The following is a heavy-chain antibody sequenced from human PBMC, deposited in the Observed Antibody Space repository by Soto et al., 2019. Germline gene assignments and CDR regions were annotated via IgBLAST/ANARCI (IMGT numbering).Heavy chain of an antibody. CDR3: AKGRSGYDFALGFDY. CDR2: ISWNSGSI. V-gene: IGHV3-9*01. D-gene: IGHD5-12*01. CDR1: GFTFDDYA. Sequence: EVQLVESGGGLVQPGRSLRLSCAASGFTFDDYAMHWVRQAPGKGLEWVSGISWNSGSIGYADSVKGRFTISRDNAKNSPYLQMNSLRAEDTALYYCAKGRSGYDFALGFDYWGQGTLVTVSS. J-gene: IGHJ4*02.